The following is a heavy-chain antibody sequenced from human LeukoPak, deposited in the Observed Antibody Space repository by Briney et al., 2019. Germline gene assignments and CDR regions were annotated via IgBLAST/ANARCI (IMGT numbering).Heavy chain of an antibody. Sequence: GGSLRLSCVACGFTFSDYYMRWVRQAPGGGLEWVSYFSGSGSDLYYADSVKGRFTISRDNAKNSLFLQMNSLRAEDTAVYYCARSVGYYYTMDVWGQGTTVTVSS. J-gene: IGHJ6*02. CDR1: GFTFSDYY. D-gene: IGHD2-15*01. V-gene: IGHV3-11*01. CDR3: ARSVGYYYTMDV. CDR2: FSGSGSDL.